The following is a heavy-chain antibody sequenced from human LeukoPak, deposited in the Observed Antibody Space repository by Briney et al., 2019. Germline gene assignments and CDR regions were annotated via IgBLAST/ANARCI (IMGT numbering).Heavy chain of an antibody. D-gene: IGHD3-22*01. Sequence: GGSLRLSCAASGFTFSSYSMNWVRQAPGKGLEWVSYISSSSSTIYYADSVKGRFTISRDNAKNSLYLQMNSLRDEDTAVYYCAKGDNYYDTSGYYHVKALFDYWGQGALVTVSS. J-gene: IGHJ4*02. V-gene: IGHV3-48*02. CDR3: AKGDNYYDTSGYYHVKALFDY. CDR1: GFTFSSYS. CDR2: ISSSSSTI.